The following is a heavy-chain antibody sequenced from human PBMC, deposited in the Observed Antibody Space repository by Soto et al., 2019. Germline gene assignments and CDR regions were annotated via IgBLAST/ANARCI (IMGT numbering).Heavy chain of an antibody. Sequence: SETLSLTCTVSGGSISSYYWSWIRQPPGKGLEWIGYIYYSGSTNYNPSLKSRVAISVDTSKNQFSLKLGSVTAADTAVYYCARDHRRNYYYGMDVWGQGTTVTVSS. V-gene: IGHV4-59*01. CDR1: GGSISSYY. CDR3: ARDHRRNYYYGMDV. CDR2: IYYSGST. J-gene: IGHJ6*02.